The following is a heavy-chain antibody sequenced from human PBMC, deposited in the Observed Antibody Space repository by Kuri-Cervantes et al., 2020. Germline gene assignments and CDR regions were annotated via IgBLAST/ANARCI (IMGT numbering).Heavy chain of an antibody. CDR3: ATDRVMITFGGVIVIPSFDY. CDR1: GYTLTDLS. D-gene: IGHD3-16*02. Sequence: ASVKVSCKVSGYTLTDLSMHWVRQAPGKGLEWMGRFDPEDGETIYAQKFQGRVTMTEDTSTDTAYMELSSLRSEDTAVYYCATDRVMITFGGVIVIPSFDYWGQGTLVTVSS. CDR2: FDPEDGET. J-gene: IGHJ4*02. V-gene: IGHV1-24*01.